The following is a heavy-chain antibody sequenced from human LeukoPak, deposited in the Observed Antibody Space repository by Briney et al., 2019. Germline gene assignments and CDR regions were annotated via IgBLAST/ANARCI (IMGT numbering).Heavy chain of an antibody. CDR1: GDSISSSSYY. CDR2: IYYSGST. Sequence: SETLSLTCTVSGDSISSSSYYWGWVRQPPGKGLEWIGSIYYSGSTYYNPSLKSRFTISVDTSKNQFSLRLSSVTAADTAVYYCASLSGRVDLRGNWGQGTLVTVSS. J-gene: IGHJ4*02. CDR3: ASLSGRVDLRGN. D-gene: IGHD3-10*01. V-gene: IGHV4-39*01.